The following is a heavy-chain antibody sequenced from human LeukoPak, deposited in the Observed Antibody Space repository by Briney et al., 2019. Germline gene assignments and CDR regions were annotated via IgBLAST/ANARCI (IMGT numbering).Heavy chain of an antibody. V-gene: IGHV1-2*02. CDR2: INPNSGGT. J-gene: IGHJ6*03. CDR1: GYTFTGYY. Sequence: ASVKVSCKASGYTFTGYYMHWVPQAPGQGLEWMGWINPNSGGTNYAQKFQGRVTMTRDTSIGTAYMELSRLRSDDTALYYCARGTTLTTLPYYYYYMDVWGEGTTVTVSS. D-gene: IGHD4-17*01. CDR3: ARGTTLTTLPYYYYYMDV.